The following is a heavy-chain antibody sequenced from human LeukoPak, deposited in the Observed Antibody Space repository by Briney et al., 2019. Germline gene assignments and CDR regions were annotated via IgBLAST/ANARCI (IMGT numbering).Heavy chain of an antibody. J-gene: IGHJ4*02. CDR2: ISSSSSAI. Sequence: GGSLRLSCAASGFTFTSYWMHWVRQAPGKGLEWVSYISSSSSAIYYADSVKGRFTISRDNAKNSLYLQMNSLRDEDTAVYYCASSNSGYEVYFDYWGQGTLVTVSS. CDR1: GFTFTSYW. D-gene: IGHD5-12*01. CDR3: ASSNSGYEVYFDY. V-gene: IGHV3-48*02.